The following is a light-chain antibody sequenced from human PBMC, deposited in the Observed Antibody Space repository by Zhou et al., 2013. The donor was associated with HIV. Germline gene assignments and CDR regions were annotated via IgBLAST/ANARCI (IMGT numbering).Light chain of an antibody. V-gene: IGLV2-14*03. CDR1: SSDVGAYNY. CDR2: DVS. CDR3: SSYTSSSTPLV. J-gene: IGLJ1*01. Sequence: QSALTQPASVSGSPGQSITISCTGTSSDVGAYNYVSWYQQHPGKAPKLMIYDVSNRPSGVSNRFSGSKSGNTASLTISGLQSEDEADYYCSSYTSSSTPLVFGTGTKVTVL.